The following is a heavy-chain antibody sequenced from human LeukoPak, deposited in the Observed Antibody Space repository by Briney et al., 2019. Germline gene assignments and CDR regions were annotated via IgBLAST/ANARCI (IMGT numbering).Heavy chain of an antibody. CDR1: GFTVSSNY. Sequence: GGSLRLSCAASGFTVSSNYMSWVRQAPGKGLEWVGRIRSNSDGGTIDYAAPVKGRFTLSRDDSKTTLYLQMNSLQTEDTAVYYCATDFYDSTWGQGTLVTVSS. CDR3: ATDFYDST. CDR2: IRSNSDGGTI. D-gene: IGHD3-22*01. V-gene: IGHV3-15*01. J-gene: IGHJ5*02.